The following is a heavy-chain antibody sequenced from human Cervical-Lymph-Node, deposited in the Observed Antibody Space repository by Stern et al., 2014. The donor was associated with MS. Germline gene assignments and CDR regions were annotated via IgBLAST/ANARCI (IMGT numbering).Heavy chain of an antibody. J-gene: IGHJ4*02. Sequence: EMQLVESGGGLVQPGRSLRLSCTASGFTFGDYSMSWFRQAPGKRLEWVGFITSKTYRASISYASSVKGRFTISRDDSNSVAYLQMNRLKTEDTALYYCSRAGAKDSRGGAEFDYWGQGTLVTVSS. CDR1: GFTFGDYS. V-gene: IGHV3-49*03. CDR2: ITSKTYRASI. D-gene: IGHD2-15*01. CDR3: SRAGAKDSRGGAEFDY.